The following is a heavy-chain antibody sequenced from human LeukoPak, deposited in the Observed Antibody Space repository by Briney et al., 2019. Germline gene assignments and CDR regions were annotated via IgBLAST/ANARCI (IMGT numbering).Heavy chain of an antibody. CDR2: IKQDGSEK. CDR3: ARDDCSSISCYHNWFDP. D-gene: IGHD2-2*01. V-gene: IGHV3-7*01. Sequence: GGSLRLFCAASGFTFSSYWMSWVRQAPGKGLEWVANIKQDGSEKYYVDSVKGQFTISRDNAKNSLYLQMNSLRAEDTAVYYCARDDCSSISCYHNWFDPWGQGTLVTVSS. J-gene: IGHJ5*02. CDR1: GFTFSSYW.